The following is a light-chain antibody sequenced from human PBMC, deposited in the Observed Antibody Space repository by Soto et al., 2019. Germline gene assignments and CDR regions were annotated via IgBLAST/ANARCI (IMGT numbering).Light chain of an antibody. J-gene: IGKJ4*01. CDR2: GAS. CDR1: QSVSSN. CDR3: QQYGNLPLT. Sequence: EIVMTQSPATLSVSPGERATLSCRASQSVSSNLAWYQQKPGQAPRLLIYGASTRATGIPARFSGSGSVTEFTLTISSLQSEDFAVYYCQQYGNLPLTFGGGTKVDIK. V-gene: IGKV3-15*01.